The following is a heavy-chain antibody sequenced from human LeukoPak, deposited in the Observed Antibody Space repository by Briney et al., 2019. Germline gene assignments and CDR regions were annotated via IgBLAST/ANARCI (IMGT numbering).Heavy chain of an antibody. CDR1: GFTFSSYW. CDR2: INSDGSST. D-gene: IGHD2-2*01. J-gene: IGHJ4*02. V-gene: IGHV3-74*01. CDR3: ARVCSTSCDPASYYFDY. Sequence: GGSLRLSCAASGFTFSSYWMYWVRQAPGKGLVWVSRINSDGSSTSYADSVKGRFTISRDNAKNTVYLQMNSLRAEDTAVYYCARVCSTSCDPASYYFDYWGQGTLVTVSS.